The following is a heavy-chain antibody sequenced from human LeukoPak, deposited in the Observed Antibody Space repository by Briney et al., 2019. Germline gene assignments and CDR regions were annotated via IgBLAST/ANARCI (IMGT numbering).Heavy chain of an antibody. Sequence: PGGSLRLSCAASGFTFSGYAMSWVRQAPGKGLEWVSAISGSGGSTYYADSVKGRFTISRDNSKNTLYLQMNSLRAEDTAVYYCARGVSDSSGYSGLLFDYWGQGTLVTVSS. CDR1: GFTFSGYA. CDR2: ISGSGGST. CDR3: ARGVSDSSGYSGLLFDY. D-gene: IGHD3-22*01. V-gene: IGHV3-23*01. J-gene: IGHJ4*02.